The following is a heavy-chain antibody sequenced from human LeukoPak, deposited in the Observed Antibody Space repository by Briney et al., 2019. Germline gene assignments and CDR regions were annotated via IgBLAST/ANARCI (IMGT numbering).Heavy chain of an antibody. V-gene: IGHV3-9*01. Sequence: SGGSLRLSCAASGFTFDDYAMHWVRQAPGKGLEWVSGISWNSGRIGYADSVKGRFTISRDNAKNSLYLQMNSLRAEDTALYYCAKVHTAAGTRTPDCWGQGTLVTVSS. CDR1: GFTFDDYA. CDR3: AKVHTAAGTRTPDC. J-gene: IGHJ4*02. CDR2: ISWNSGRI. D-gene: IGHD6-13*01.